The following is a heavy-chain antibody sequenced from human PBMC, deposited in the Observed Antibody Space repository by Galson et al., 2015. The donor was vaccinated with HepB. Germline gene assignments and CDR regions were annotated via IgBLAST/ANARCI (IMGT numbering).Heavy chain of an antibody. CDR3: AGVVGTIYYYGMDV. CDR1: GDSVSNNNVA. D-gene: IGHD6-19*01. Sequence: CAISGDSVSNNNVAWNWIRQSPSRGLEWLGRTYYRAKWYNDYAVSVRSRITINPDTSQNQFSLQLNSVTPEDTAVYYCAGVVGTIYYYGMDVWGQGTTV. J-gene: IGHJ6*02. V-gene: IGHV6-1*01. CDR2: TYYRAKWYN.